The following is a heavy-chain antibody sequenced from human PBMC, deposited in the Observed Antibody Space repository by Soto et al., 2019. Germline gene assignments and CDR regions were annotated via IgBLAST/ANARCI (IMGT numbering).Heavy chain of an antibody. J-gene: IGHJ5*02. V-gene: IGHV3-30-3*01. Sequence: QVQLVESGGGVVQPGRSLRLSCAASGFTFRSYFMHWVRQAPGKGLEWVAVISHDENNRYYTDSVKGRFTVSRDNSKNTLYLQMNSLRTEDTAVYYCARALDTAMDSKDNWFDPWGQGTLVTVSS. CDR2: ISHDENNR. CDR3: ARALDTAMDSKDNWFDP. CDR1: GFTFRSYF. D-gene: IGHD5-18*01.